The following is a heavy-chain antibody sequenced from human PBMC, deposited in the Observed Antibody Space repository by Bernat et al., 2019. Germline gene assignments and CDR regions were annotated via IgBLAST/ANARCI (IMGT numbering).Heavy chain of an antibody. CDR1: GFSLSTSGMC. CDR3: ARVPNIAAAGGVLDY. Sequence: QVTLRESGPALVKPTQTLTLTCTFSGFSLSTSGMCVSWIRQPPGKALEWLALIDWDDDKYYSTSLKTRLTISKDTSKNQVVLTMTNMDPVDTATYYCARVPNIAAAGGVLDYWGQGTLVTVSS. V-gene: IGHV2-70*01. J-gene: IGHJ4*02. CDR2: IDWDDDK. D-gene: IGHD6-13*01.